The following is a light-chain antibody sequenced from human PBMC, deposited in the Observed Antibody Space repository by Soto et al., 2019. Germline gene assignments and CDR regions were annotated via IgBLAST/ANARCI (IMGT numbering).Light chain of an antibody. CDR3: GTWDSSLSLYV. CDR2: EDN. Sequence: QSVLTQPPSVSAAPGQKVTISCSGSSSKLGNNYVSWYQQLPGTSPKLLTYEDNKRPPGIPDRFSGSKSGTSATLGITGLQTGDEADYYCGTWDSSLSLYVFGTGTKVTVL. CDR1: SSKLGNNY. V-gene: IGLV1-51*02. J-gene: IGLJ1*01.